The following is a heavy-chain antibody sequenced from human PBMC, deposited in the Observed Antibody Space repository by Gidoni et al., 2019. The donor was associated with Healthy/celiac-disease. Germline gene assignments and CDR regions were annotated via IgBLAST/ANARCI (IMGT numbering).Heavy chain of an antibody. CDR1: GFTFRSYA. D-gene: IGHD3-10*01. Sequence: QVQLVESGGGVVQPGRSLRLSCAASGFTFRSYAMHWVRQAPGKGLEWVAVISYDGSNKYYADSVKGRFTISRDNSKNTLYLQMNSLRAEDTAVYYCARDYYGSGSPFDYWGQGTLVTVSS. CDR2: ISYDGSNK. CDR3: ARDYYGSGSPFDY. J-gene: IGHJ4*02. V-gene: IGHV3-30-3*01.